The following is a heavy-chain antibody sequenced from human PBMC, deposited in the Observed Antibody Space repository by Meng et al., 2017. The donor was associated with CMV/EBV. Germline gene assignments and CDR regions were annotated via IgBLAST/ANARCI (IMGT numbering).Heavy chain of an antibody. CDR3: ARGGNWFDP. CDR2: INHSGST. J-gene: IGHJ5*02. V-gene: IGHV4-34*01. CDR1: GGSFSGYD. Sequence: QWQLQQWGAGLLTPSEPLSRTCAVYGGSFSGYDWSWIRQPPGKGLEWIGEINHSGSTNYNPSLKSRVTISVDTSKNQFSLKLSSVTAADTAVYYCARGGNWFDPWGQGTLVTVSS.